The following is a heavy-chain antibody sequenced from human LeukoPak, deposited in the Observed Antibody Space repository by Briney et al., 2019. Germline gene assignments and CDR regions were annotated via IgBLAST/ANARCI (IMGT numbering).Heavy chain of an antibody. CDR1: GYTFTSYG. D-gene: IGHD2-2*01. CDR2: ISAYNGNT. J-gene: IGHJ4*02. V-gene: IGHV1-18*01. Sequence: GASVKVSCKASGYTFTSYGISWVRQAPGQGLEWMGWISAYNGNTNYAQKLQGRVTMTTDTSTSTAYMELRSLRSDDTAVYYCARALLGYCSSTSCQPDRLDYWGQGTLVTVSS. CDR3: ARALLGYCSSTSCQPDRLDY.